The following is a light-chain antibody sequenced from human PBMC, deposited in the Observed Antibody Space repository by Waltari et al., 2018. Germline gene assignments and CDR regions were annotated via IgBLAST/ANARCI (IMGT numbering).Light chain of an antibody. CDR2: GAS. Sequence: EIVMTQSPATLSVSPGERATLSCRASQSVSSNLAWYQQKPGQAPRHLIYGASTRATGIPARFSGSWSGTEFTLTISSMQSEDFAVYYCQQYNNWPRTFGQGTKVEIK. J-gene: IGKJ1*01. V-gene: IGKV3-15*01. CDR1: QSVSSN. CDR3: QQYNNWPRT.